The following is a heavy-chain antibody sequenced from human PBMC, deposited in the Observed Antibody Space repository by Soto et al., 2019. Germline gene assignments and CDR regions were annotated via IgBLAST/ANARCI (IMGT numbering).Heavy chain of an antibody. V-gene: IGHV1-18*01. CDR3: ARGGSTWSAEYYQH. D-gene: IGHD6-13*01. CDR2: ISGYNGNT. CDR1: GYTFSNFG. J-gene: IGHJ1*01. Sequence: QVQLVQSGAEVKKAGASVKVSCKASGYTFSNFGISWVRQAPGQGPEWMGWISGYNGNTKYAQTLQGRVTMTTDTSTTTAYMELRSLRSDDTAVYYCARGGSTWSAEYYQHWGQGTLVIVSS.